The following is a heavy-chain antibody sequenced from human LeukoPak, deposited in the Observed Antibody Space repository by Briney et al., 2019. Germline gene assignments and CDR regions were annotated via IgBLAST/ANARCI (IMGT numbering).Heavy chain of an antibody. CDR3: AKWGDYDILTGYYVPDY. CDR2: ITGSDGTS. D-gene: IGHD3-9*01. CDR1: GFTFTNYA. J-gene: IGHJ4*02. V-gene: IGHV3-23*01. Sequence: GGSLRLSCVASGFTFTNYAMSWVRQAPGKGLEWVSAITGSDGTSHYADSVKGRFTISRDNSKNTVYLQANSLRAEDTAVYYCAKWGDYDILTGYYVPDYWGQGTLVTVSS.